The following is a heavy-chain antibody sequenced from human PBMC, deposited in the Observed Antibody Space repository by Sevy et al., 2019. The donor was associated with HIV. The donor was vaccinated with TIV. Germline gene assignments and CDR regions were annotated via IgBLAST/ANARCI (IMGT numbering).Heavy chain of an antibody. CDR2: ISGSSGST. CDR1: GFTFSSYA. CDR3: AKDLRRGYCSGGSCYFDY. V-gene: IGHV3-23*01. J-gene: IGHJ4*02. D-gene: IGHD2-15*01. Sequence: GGSLRLSCAASGFTFSSYAMSWVRQTPGKGLEWISAISGSSGSTYYADSVKGRFTISRDNSKNTLYLQMNSLRAEDTAVYYCAKDLRRGYCSGGSCYFDYWGQGTLVTVSS.